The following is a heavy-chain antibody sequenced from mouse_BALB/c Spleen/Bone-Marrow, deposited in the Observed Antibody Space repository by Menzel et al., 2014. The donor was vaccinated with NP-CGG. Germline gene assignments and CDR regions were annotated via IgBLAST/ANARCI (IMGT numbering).Heavy chain of an antibody. CDR1: GLSLTSYG. J-gene: IGHJ2*01. D-gene: IGHD2-4*01. V-gene: IGHV2-2*02. Sequence: VQLQQSGPGLVQPSRRLSITCTVSGLSLTSYGAHWVRRSPGKGLEWLGVIWSGGSTDYNAAFISRLSISKDNSKSQVFFKMNSLQANDTAIYYCARNYDYDFDYWGQGTTLTVSS. CDR2: IWSGGST. CDR3: ARNYDYDFDY.